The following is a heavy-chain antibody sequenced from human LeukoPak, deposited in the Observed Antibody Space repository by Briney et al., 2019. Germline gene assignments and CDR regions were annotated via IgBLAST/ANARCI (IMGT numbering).Heavy chain of an antibody. J-gene: IGHJ1*01. CDR1: GFTFSSYG. CDR2: ISYDGSNK. D-gene: IGHD6-13*01. CDR3: AKDSRGRVIAAAGAEYFQH. Sequence: GGSLRLSCAASGFTFSSYGMHWVRQAPGKGLEWVAVISYDGSNKYYADSVKGRFTISRDNSKNTLYLQMNSLRAEDTAVYYCAKDSRGRVIAAAGAEYFQHWGQGTLVTVSS. V-gene: IGHV3-30*18.